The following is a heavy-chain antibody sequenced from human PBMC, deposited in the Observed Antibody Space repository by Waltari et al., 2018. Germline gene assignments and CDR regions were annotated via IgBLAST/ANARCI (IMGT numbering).Heavy chain of an antibody. Sequence: GWIRQPPGKGWEWTATSSISGASYNNPSLRGRVARSVDTSKNQFSLKLSSVTAADTAVYYCATYIGASIGTAAFDVWGQGTMVTVSS. CDR3: ATYIGASIGTAAFDV. V-gene: IGHV4-39*01. CDR2: SSISGAS. J-gene: IGHJ3*01. D-gene: IGHD3-16*01.